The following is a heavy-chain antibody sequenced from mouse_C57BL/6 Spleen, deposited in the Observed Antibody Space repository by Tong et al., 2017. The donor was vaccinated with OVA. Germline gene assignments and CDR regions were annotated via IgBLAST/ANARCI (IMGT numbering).Heavy chain of an antibody. CDR2: INPYNDGT. D-gene: IGHD4-1*01. J-gene: IGHJ3*01. V-gene: IGHV1-14*01. CDR1: GYTFTSYV. Sequence: EVQLQQSGPELVKPGASVKMSCKASGYTFTSYVMHWVRQKPGQGLEWIGYINPYNDGTKYNEKFKGKATLTSDKSSSKAYMEISSLTSEDSEVYYCARGGWDDDWFAYWGQGTLVTVSA. CDR3: ARGGWDDDWFAY.